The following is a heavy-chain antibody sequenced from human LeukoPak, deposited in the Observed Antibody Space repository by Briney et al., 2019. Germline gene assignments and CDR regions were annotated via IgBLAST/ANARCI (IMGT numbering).Heavy chain of an antibody. D-gene: IGHD5-24*01. J-gene: IGHJ4*02. Sequence: SETLSLNCAVYGGSFSGYYWSWIRQPPGKGLEWIGEINHSGSTNYNPSLKSRVTISVDTSKNQFSLKLSSVTAADTAVYYCARGWLQPFDYWGQGTLVTVSS. CDR3: ARGWLQPFDY. CDR1: GGSFSGYY. CDR2: INHSGST. V-gene: IGHV4-34*01.